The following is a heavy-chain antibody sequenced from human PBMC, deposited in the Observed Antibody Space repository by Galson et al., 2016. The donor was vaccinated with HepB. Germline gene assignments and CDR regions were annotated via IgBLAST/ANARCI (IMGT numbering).Heavy chain of an antibody. D-gene: IGHD6-6*01. V-gene: IGHV5-10-1*01. CDR2: IDPSDSYT. Sequence: QSGAEVKKPGESLRISCKGSGYSFTTYWISWVRQMPGKGLEWMGRIDPSDSYTNYSPSFQGHVTISADKSISTAYLQWSSLKASDTAMYYCGATEYGSSSGPDPGLIDYWGQGTLVTVSS. CDR3: GATEYGSSSGPDPGLIDY. J-gene: IGHJ4*02. CDR1: GYSFTTYW.